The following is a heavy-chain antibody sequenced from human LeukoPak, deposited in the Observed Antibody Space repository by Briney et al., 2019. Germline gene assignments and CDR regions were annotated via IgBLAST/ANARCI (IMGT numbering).Heavy chain of an antibody. Sequence: PGRSLRLSCAASGFTFSSYGMHWVRQAPGKGLEWVAVIWYDGSNKYYADSVKGRFTISRDNSKNTLYLQMNSLRAEDTAVYYCAREEDSSGYYYYNYYYGMDVWGQGTTVTVSS. J-gene: IGHJ6*02. CDR2: IWYDGSNK. V-gene: IGHV3-33*01. CDR1: GFTFSSYG. D-gene: IGHD3-22*01. CDR3: AREEDSSGYYYYNYYYGMDV.